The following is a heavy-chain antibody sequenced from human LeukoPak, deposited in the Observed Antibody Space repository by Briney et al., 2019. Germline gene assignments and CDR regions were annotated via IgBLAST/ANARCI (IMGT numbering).Heavy chain of an antibody. J-gene: IGHJ1*01. CDR3: ARRRSSSWYGEYFQH. CDR2: INHSGST. V-gene: IGHV4-34*01. D-gene: IGHD6-13*01. Sequence: SETLSLTCAVYGGSFSGYYWSWIRQPPGKGLERIGEINHSGSTNYNPSLKSRVTISVDTSKNQFSLKLSSVTAADTAVYYCARRRSSSWYGEYFQHWGQGTLVTVSS. CDR1: GGSFSGYY.